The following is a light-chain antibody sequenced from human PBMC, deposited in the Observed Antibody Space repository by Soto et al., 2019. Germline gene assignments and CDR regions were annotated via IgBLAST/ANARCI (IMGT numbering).Light chain of an antibody. J-gene: IGLJ2*01. Sequence: QSALTQPASVSGSPGQSITISCTGTSRDVGSYDLVSWYQQHPGNAPKLMIYEVSKRPSGVSDRFSGSKSGNTASLTISGLQADDEADYYCCSYATTTLFGGGTKVTVL. V-gene: IGLV2-23*02. CDR2: EVS. CDR1: SRDVGSYDL. CDR3: CSYATTTL.